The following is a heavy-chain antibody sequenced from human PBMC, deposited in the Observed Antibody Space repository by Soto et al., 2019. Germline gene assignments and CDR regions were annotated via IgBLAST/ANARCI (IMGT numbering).Heavy chain of an antibody. CDR3: ARVPRLQSLYYFDY. CDR1: GGTFSSYA. V-gene: IGHV1-69*13. Sequence: GASVKVSCKASGGTFSSYAISWVRQAPGQGLEWMGGIIPIFGTANYAQKFQGRVTITADESTSTAYMELSSLRSEDTAVYYCARVPRLQSLYYFDYWGQGTLVTVSS. D-gene: IGHD5-12*01. J-gene: IGHJ4*02. CDR2: IIPIFGTA.